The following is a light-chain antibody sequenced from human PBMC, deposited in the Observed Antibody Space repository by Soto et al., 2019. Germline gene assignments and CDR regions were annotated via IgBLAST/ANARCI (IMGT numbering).Light chain of an antibody. CDR1: QSISSY. CDR2: AAS. Sequence: DIQMTQSPSSLSASVGDRVTITCRASQSISSYLNWYKQKPGKAPKLLIYAASSLQSGVPSRFSGSGSGTNFTLTISSLQPEDFATYYCQPRRTFGQGTKV. J-gene: IGKJ1*01. CDR3: QPRRT. V-gene: IGKV1-39*01.